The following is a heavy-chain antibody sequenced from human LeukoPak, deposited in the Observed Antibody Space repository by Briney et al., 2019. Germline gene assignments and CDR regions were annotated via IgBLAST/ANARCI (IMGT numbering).Heavy chain of an antibody. J-gene: IGHJ4*02. V-gene: IGHV3-30-3*01. Sequence: GGSLRLSCAASGFTFSSYAMHWVRQAPGKGLEWVAVISYDGSNKYYADSVKGRFTISRDNSKNTLYLQMNSLRAEDTAVYYCARDRGIAAAGYYFDYWGQRTLVTVSS. CDR3: ARDRGIAAAGYYFDY. CDR1: GFTFSSYA. D-gene: IGHD6-13*01. CDR2: ISYDGSNK.